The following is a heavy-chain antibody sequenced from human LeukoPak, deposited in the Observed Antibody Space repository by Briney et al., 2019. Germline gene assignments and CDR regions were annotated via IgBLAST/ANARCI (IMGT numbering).Heavy chain of an antibody. J-gene: IGHJ4*02. CDR1: GFTFNNYA. Sequence: GGSLRLSCAASGFTFNNYAMSWVRQAPGKGLEWVSSISGTGDGRNYADSVKGRFTISRDNSRSTLYLQMNSLRAEDTAVYYCAIIGELLSFDYWGQGTPVTVSS. V-gene: IGHV3-23*01. CDR2: ISGTGDGR. D-gene: IGHD3-10*01. CDR3: AIIGELLSFDY.